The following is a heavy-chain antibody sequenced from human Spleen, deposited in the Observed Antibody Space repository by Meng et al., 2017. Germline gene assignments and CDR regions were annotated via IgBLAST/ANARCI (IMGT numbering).Heavy chain of an antibody. CDR2: INHSGST. Sequence: QGQLQRGGAALLEPSEPLLLSGAVCGGSFRCYYWSWIRQPPGKGLEWIGEINHSGSTNYNPSLKSRVTISVDTSKNQFSLKLSSVTAADTAVYYCARGGWYVLSWGQGTLVTVSS. CDR1: GGSFRCYY. J-gene: IGHJ5*02. V-gene: IGHV4-34*01. CDR3: ARGGWYVLS. D-gene: IGHD6-19*01.